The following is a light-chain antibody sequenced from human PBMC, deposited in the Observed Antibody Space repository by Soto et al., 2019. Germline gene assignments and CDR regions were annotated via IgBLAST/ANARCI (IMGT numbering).Light chain of an antibody. CDR2: DVS. CDR1: NSDIGGYNY. CDR3: SSYTSRSTLGV. V-gene: IGLV2-14*03. J-gene: IGLJ2*01. Sequence: QSAQTQPASVSGSPGQSITISCTGTNSDIGGYNYVSWYQQHPGKAPKLMIYDVSNRPSGVSYRFSCSKSGNTASLTISGLQAEDEADYYCSSYTSRSTLGVFGGGTKLTVL.